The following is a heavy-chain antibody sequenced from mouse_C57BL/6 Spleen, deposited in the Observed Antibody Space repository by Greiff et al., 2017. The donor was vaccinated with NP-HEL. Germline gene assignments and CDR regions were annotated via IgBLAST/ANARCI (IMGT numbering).Heavy chain of an antibody. Sequence: VQLQESGAELVKPGASVKISCKASGYAFSSYWMNWVKQRPGKGLEWIGQIYPGDGDTNYNGKFKGKATLTADKSSSTAYMQLSSLTSEDSAVYFCAMGYGSSYRWYFDVWGTGTTVTVSS. CDR3: AMGYGSSYRWYFDV. CDR2: IYPGDGDT. CDR1: GYAFSSYW. J-gene: IGHJ1*03. D-gene: IGHD1-1*01. V-gene: IGHV1-80*01.